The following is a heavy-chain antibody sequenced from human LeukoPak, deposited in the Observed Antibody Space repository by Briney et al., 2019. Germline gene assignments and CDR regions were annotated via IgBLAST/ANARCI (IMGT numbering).Heavy chain of an antibody. CDR2: INSDGSST. Sequence: GGSLRLSCAASGFTFSSYWMHWVRQAPGEGLVWVSRINSDGSSTSYADSVKGRFTISRDNAKNSLYLQMNSLRAEDTAVYYCSRDPRNLDYWGQGTLVTVSS. J-gene: IGHJ4*02. CDR3: SRDPRNLDY. D-gene: IGHD1-14*01. CDR1: GFTFSSYW. V-gene: IGHV3-74*01.